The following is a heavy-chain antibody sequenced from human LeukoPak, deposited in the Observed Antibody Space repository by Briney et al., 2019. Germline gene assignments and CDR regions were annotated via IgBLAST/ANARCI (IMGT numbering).Heavy chain of an antibody. CDR1: GYTLTGHS. J-gene: IGHJ4*02. V-gene: IGHV1-2*02. CDR3: ARDKLGLGELSLYDE. D-gene: IGHD3-16*02. CDR2: MNPNSGGT. Sequence: ASVKVPCKASGYTLTGHSMHWVRQAPGHGLEWMGWMNPNSGGTKYTRQFQGRVTMTRDTSISTAYMELSRLTSDDTAMYYCARDKLGLGELSLYDEWGQGTQVTVSS.